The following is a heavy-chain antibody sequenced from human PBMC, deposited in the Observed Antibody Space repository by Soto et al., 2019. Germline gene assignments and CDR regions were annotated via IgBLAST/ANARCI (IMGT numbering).Heavy chain of an antibody. D-gene: IGHD1-26*01. V-gene: IGHV3-74*01. J-gene: IGHJ4*02. CDR3: ARGGAMGVDY. CDR2: IYFDGITT. CDR1: GFTFNTHL. Sequence: GGSLRLSCTASGFTFNTHLMHWVRQAPGKGLVWVSRIYFDGITTNYADSVKGRLTVSRDNAKNTVYLHVNTLRDEDTAVYYCARGGAMGVDYWGQGTMLPVSS.